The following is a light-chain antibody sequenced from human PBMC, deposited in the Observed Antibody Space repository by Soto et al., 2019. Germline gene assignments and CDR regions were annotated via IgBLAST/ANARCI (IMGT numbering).Light chain of an antibody. CDR2: GVS. CDR3: QQYNKWPLT. CDR1: QSVSSN. Sequence: EIVMTQSPATLSVSPGERATLSCRASQSVSSNLAWYQQKPGQAPRLLIYGVSTRATGIPVRFSGSGSGTEFTLTISILQSEDFAVYYCQQYNKWPLTFGGGTEVEI. J-gene: IGKJ4*01. V-gene: IGKV3-15*01.